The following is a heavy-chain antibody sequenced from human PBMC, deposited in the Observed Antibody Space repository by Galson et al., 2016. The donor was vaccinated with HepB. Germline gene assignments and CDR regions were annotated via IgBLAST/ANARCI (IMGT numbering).Heavy chain of an antibody. J-gene: IGHJ4*02. D-gene: IGHD1-26*01. CDR1: YA. CDR2: INHEGVRT. Sequence: YAMSWVRQAPGKGLEWVSAINHEGVRTYYSDFVKGRFTISRDNSKNTLYLQMSSLRADDTAVYYCARDLVPSWEGGLFDYWGQGTLVTVSS. V-gene: IGHV3-23*01. CDR3: ARDLVPSWEGGLFDY.